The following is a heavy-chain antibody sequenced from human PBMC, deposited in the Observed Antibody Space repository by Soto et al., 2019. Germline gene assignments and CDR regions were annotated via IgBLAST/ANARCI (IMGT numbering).Heavy chain of an antibody. D-gene: IGHD3-22*01. V-gene: IGHV2-5*02. CDR3: GHRDSLTWEPPPFDP. CDR2: ISWDADK. CDR1: GFSLSTTGMN. J-gene: IGHJ5*02. Sequence: SGPTLVNPTQTLTLTCSFSGFSLSTTGMNVGWIRQPPGKALEWLALISWDADKRYSPSLKSRLTITKDTSKNQVVLTMTNMDPVGTGTYYCGHRDSLTWEPPPFDPGGQETLVTVSS.